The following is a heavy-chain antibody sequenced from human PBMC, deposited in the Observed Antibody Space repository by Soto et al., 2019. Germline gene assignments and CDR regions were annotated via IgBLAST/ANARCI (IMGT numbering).Heavy chain of an antibody. CDR3: ARVAAYGTNGFHLYHFDY. Sequence: TSETLSLTCTVSGVTVISGSYYWSWIRQPPGKGLEWIGYIYYTGSTNYNPSLKSRVTISLDTPKFQFSLKLTSVTAADTAVYYCARVAAYGTNGFHLYHFDYWGQGTLVTVSS. V-gene: IGHV4-61*01. CDR2: IYYTGST. D-gene: IGHD2-8*01. CDR1: GVTVISGSYY. J-gene: IGHJ4*02.